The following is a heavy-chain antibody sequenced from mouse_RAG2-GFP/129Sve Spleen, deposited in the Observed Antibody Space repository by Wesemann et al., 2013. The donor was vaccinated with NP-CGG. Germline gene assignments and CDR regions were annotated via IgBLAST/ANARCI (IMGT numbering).Heavy chain of an antibody. Sequence: APEKGLEWVAYISSGSSTIYYADTVKGRFTISRDNPKNTLFLQMTSLRSEDTAMYYCAREVFDYWGQGTTLTVSS. V-gene: IGHV5-17*02. CDR3: AREVFDY. J-gene: IGHJ2*01. CDR2: ISSGSSTI.